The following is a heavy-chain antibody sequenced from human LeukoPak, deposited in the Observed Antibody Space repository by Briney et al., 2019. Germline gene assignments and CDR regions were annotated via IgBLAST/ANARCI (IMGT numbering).Heavy chain of an antibody. Sequence: GGSLRLSCAASGFTFDDYAMHWVRQAPGKGLEWVSGISWNSGSIGYADSVKGRFTISRDNAKNSLYLQMNSLRAEDTAVYYCAKEGGALPGDAFDIWGQGTMVTVSS. CDR3: AKEGGALPGDAFDI. J-gene: IGHJ3*02. V-gene: IGHV3-9*01. CDR1: GFTFDDYA. CDR2: ISWNSGSI. D-gene: IGHD1-26*01.